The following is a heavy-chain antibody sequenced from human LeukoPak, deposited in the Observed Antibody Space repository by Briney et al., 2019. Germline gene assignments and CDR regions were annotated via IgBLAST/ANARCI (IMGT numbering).Heavy chain of an antibody. Sequence: GASVKVSCKASGYTFTGYYMHWVRQAPGQGLEWMGWINPNSGGTNYAQKFQGRVTMTRDTSIGTAYMELSRLRSDDTAVYYCARDFRGLLWFRELKYWGQGTLVTVSS. D-gene: IGHD3-10*01. J-gene: IGHJ4*02. V-gene: IGHV1-2*02. CDR2: INPNSGGT. CDR1: GYTFTGYY. CDR3: ARDFRGLLWFRELKY.